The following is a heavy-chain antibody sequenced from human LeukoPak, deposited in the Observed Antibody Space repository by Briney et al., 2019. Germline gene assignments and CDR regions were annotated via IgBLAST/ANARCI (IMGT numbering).Heavy chain of an antibody. J-gene: IGHJ4*02. CDR3: AIPPYDSSGYDDY. CDR2: ISSSSSYI. CDR1: GFAFSSYG. V-gene: IGHV3-21*01. Sequence: GGSLRLSCAASGFAFSSYGMHWVRQAPGKGLEWVSSISSSSSYIYYADSVKGRFTISRDNAKNSLYLQMNSLRAEDTAVYYCAIPPYDSSGYDDYWGQGTLVTVSS. D-gene: IGHD3-22*01.